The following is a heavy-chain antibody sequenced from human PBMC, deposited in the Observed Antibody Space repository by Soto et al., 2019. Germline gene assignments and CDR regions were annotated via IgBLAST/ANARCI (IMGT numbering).Heavy chain of an antibody. CDR3: ARGPEYYYGGSGYVDY. CDR1: GGSFSGYY. J-gene: IGHJ4*02. V-gene: IGHV4-34*01. D-gene: IGHD3-22*01. CDR2: INHGGST. Sequence: PSETLSLTCAVYGGSFSGYYWSWIRQPPGTGLEWIGEINHGGSTTYNPSLKSRVTISLDTSKNHFSLKLNSVTAADTSVYYCARGPEYYYGGSGYVDYWGQGTLVTVSS.